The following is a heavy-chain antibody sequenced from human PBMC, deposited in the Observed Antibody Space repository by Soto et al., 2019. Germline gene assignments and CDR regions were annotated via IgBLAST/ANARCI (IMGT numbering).Heavy chain of an antibody. Sequence: SDTLSLTCAVSCYSMSSGYYWGWIRQPPGKGLEWIGSIYHSGSTYYNPSLKSRVTISVDTSKNQFSLKLSSVTAADTAVYYCARVGITMIVVELDYWAQGTLVTVSS. V-gene: IGHV4-38-2*01. D-gene: IGHD3-22*01. J-gene: IGHJ4*02. CDR3: ARVGITMIVVELDY. CDR2: IYHSGST. CDR1: CYSMSSGYY.